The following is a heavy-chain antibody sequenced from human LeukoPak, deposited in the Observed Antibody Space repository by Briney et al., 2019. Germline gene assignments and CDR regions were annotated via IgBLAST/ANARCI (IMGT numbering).Heavy chain of an antibody. Sequence: SVKVSCKASVGTFSSYTISWVRQAPGQGLEWMGRITPILGIANYAQKFQGRVTITADKSTSTAYMELSSLRSEDTAVYYCATLNYYDSSGYPFDYWGQGTLVTVSS. CDR1: VGTFSSYT. D-gene: IGHD3-22*01. V-gene: IGHV1-69*02. CDR3: ATLNYYDSSGYPFDY. CDR2: ITPILGIA. J-gene: IGHJ4*02.